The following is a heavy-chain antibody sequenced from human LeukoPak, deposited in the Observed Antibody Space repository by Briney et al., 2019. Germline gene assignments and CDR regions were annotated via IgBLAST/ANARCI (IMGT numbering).Heavy chain of an antibody. CDR2: ISKDGTYT. V-gene: IGHV3-30*18. D-gene: IGHD1-1*01. J-gene: IGHJ5*02. CDR1: GFTFSSYG. CDR3: AKESAGRWNLSP. Sequence: GSLRLSCAASGFTFSSYGMHRVRQAPGKGLEWVAVISKDGTYTYYVDSVKGRFTISRDNSKNTLYLQINSLRAEDTAVYYCAKESAGRWNLSPWGQGTQVTVSS.